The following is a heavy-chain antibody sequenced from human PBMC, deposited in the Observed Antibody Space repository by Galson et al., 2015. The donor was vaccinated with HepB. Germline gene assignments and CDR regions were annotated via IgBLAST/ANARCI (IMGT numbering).Heavy chain of an antibody. CDR2: IYYSWST. J-gene: IGHJ5*02. D-gene: IGHD6-13*01. CDR3: ARDRGEIAAAASTAASNRFPP. V-gene: IGHV4-59*01. CDR1: GGSISSYY. Sequence: LSLTCTVSGGSISSYYWSWIRQPPGKGLEWIGYIYYSWSTNYNPSLKSLVTMSVDTSKNQFSLQLSSVTAADTGVYYCARDRGEIAAAASTAASNRFPPWGPGTLVTAPS.